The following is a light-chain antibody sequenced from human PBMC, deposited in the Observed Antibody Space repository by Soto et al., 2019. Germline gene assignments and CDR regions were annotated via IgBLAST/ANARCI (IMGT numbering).Light chain of an antibody. Sequence: EVVLTQSPATLSVSAGETVTLSCRASQSVRTNVAWYQQIPGQAPRLLVYGASTRATGVPARFTGSGSGIEFTLTISSLQSEDFAVYYCQQYNNWPLTFGQGTRLEIK. CDR2: GAS. J-gene: IGKJ5*01. V-gene: IGKV3-15*01. CDR1: QSVRTN. CDR3: QQYNNWPLT.